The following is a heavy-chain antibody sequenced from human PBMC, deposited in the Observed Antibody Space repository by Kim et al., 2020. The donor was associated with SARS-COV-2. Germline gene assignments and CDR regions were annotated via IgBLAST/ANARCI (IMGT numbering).Heavy chain of an antibody. J-gene: IGHJ4*02. Sequence: KGRVTQSVDTSKNQFSLTLSAVTAADTAVYYCARVSPAGYKYYFDYWGQGTLVTVSS. CDR3: ARVSPAGYKYYFDY. D-gene: IGHD3-9*01. V-gene: IGHV4-59*01.